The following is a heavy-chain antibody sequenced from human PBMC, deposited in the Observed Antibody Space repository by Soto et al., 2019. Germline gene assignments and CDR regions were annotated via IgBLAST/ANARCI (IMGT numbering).Heavy chain of an antibody. Sequence: SETLSLTCTVSGGSISSYYWSWIRQPPGKGLEWIGYIYYSGSTNYNPSLKSRVTISVDTSKNQFSLKLSSVTAADTAVYYCARGPLYYYDSSGYYYVDYWGQGTLVTVSA. D-gene: IGHD3-22*01. J-gene: IGHJ4*02. CDR1: GGSISSYY. CDR2: IYYSGST. CDR3: ARGPLYYYDSSGYYYVDY. V-gene: IGHV4-59*12.